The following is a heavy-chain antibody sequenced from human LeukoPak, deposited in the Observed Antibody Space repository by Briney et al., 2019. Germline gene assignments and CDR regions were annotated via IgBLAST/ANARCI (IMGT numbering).Heavy chain of an antibody. CDR1: GFTFSSYR. Sequence: PGGSLRLSCATSGFTFSSYRMNWVRQAPGKGLEWVSYISSSGSTIYYGDSVKGRFTISRDNAKNSLYLQMNSLRDEDTAVYYCAKDGSLGRLIASAGLDYWGQGTLVTVSS. D-gene: IGHD6-13*01. V-gene: IGHV3-48*02. CDR3: AKDGSLGRLIASAGLDY. CDR2: ISSSGSTI. J-gene: IGHJ4*02.